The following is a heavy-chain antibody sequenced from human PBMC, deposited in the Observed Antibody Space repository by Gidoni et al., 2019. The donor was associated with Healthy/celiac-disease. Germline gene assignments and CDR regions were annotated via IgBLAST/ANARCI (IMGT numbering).Heavy chain of an antibody. CDR2: ISGSGGST. CDR3: AKRPVSFYCSSTSCPFDY. D-gene: IGHD2-2*01. J-gene: IGHJ4*02. V-gene: IGHV3-23*01. Sequence: EVQLLESGGGLVHPGGSLRLSCAASGFTFSSYAMIWGRQAPGKGLEWVSAISGSGGSTYYAESVKCRFTIYRDKSKNTLYLQMNSMRAEDTAVYYCAKRPVSFYCSSTSCPFDYWGQGTLVTVSA. CDR1: GFTFSSYA.